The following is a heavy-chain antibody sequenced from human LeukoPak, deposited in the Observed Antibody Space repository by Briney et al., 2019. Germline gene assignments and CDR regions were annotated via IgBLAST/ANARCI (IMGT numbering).Heavy chain of an antibody. CDR1: GFTFSSYG. Sequence: GGSLRLSCAASGFTFSSYGMYWVRQAPGKGLEWVALIWYDGNNKYYADSVKGRFTVSRDNSKNTLYLQLNSLRAEDAAVYYCARQHCSGGDCYFFDWGQGTLVTVSS. V-gene: IGHV3-33*01. D-gene: IGHD2-15*01. J-gene: IGHJ4*02. CDR2: IWYDGNNK. CDR3: ARQHCSGGDCYFFD.